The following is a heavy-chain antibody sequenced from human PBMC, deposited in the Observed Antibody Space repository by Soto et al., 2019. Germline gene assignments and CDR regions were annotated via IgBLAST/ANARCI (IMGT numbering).Heavy chain of an antibody. CDR2: IYSAGNT. Sequence: PGGSLRLSCAASGFTVSSNYMSWVRQAPGKGLEWISIIYSAGNTYYADSVKGRFIISRDNSKNTLYLQMNSLGAEDTAVYYCARDFVVGGPTINYYYGMDVWGQGTTVTVSS. D-gene: IGHD1-26*01. J-gene: IGHJ6*02. CDR1: GFTVSSNY. V-gene: IGHV3-66*01. CDR3: ARDFVVGGPTINYYYGMDV.